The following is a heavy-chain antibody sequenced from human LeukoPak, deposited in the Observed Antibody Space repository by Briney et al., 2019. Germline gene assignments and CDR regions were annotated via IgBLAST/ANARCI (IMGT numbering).Heavy chain of an antibody. V-gene: IGHV4-34*01. CDR2: INHSGST. J-gene: IGHJ4*02. CDR1: GGSFSGYY. D-gene: IGHD4-17*01. Sequence: SETLSLTCAVYGGSFSGYYWSWIRQPPGKGLEWIGEINHSGSTNYNPSLKSRVTISVDTSKNQFSLKLSSVTAADTAVYYCARGDIYGDYPDYWGQGTLVTVSS. CDR3: ARGDIYGDYPDY.